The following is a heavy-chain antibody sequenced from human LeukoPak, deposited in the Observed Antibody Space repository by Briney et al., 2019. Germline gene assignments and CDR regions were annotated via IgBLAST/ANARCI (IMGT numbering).Heavy chain of an antibody. J-gene: IGHJ4*02. D-gene: IGHD6-19*01. CDR3: ARPVGSGWYHFDS. Sequence: GESLKISCKGSGYSVTSYWIGWVRQMPGKGLEWMGIIYPGDSDTRYSPSFQGQVTISAVKSIRTAYLQWSSLKASDTAMYYCARPVGSGWYHFDSWGQGTLVTVSS. V-gene: IGHV5-51*01. CDR1: GYSVTSYW. CDR2: IYPGDSDT.